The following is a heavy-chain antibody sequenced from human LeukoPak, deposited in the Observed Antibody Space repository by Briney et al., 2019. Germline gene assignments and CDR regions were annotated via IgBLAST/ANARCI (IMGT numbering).Heavy chain of an antibody. Sequence: SGPTLVNPTQTLTLTCTFSGFSLSTSGVGVDWIRQPPGKALEWLAVIYWDDDKRYSPSLKSRLTITGDTSNNQVVLTMTNMDPVDTATYYCAQSKSYYGSSGYDFDSWGQGTLVTVSS. V-gene: IGHV2-5*02. CDR1: GFSLSTSGVG. J-gene: IGHJ4*02. D-gene: IGHD3-22*01. CDR3: AQSKSYYGSSGYDFDS. CDR2: IYWDDDK.